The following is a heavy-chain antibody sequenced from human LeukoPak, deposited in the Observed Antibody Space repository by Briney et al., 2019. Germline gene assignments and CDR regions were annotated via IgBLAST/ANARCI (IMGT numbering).Heavy chain of an antibody. J-gene: IGHJ3*01. CDR1: GINFNAYA. Sequence: PGGSLRLSCAASGINFNAYAMSWVRQAPGKGLDGVSGISGTGGPTYYGVSVKGRFTISRDNSKNTLYLQMNSLIVEDTAVYYCVKHITMIAGGGAFGLWGQGTMVTVSS. CDR2: ISGTGGPT. D-gene: IGHD3-22*01. CDR3: VKHITMIAGGGAFGL. V-gene: IGHV3-23*01.